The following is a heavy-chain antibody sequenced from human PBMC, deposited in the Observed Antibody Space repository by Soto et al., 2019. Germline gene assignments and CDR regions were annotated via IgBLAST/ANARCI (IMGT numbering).Heavy chain of an antibody. CDR2: IYYSGST. D-gene: IGHD3-9*01. CDR1: GGSISSSSYY. V-gene: IGHV4-39*01. Sequence: SVTLSLTCTVSGGSISSSSYYWGWIRQPPGKGLEWIGSIYYSGSTYYNPSLKSRVTISVDTSKNQFSLKLSSVTAADTAVSYCATHILTQEYKWFDPWGQGTLVTVSS. CDR3: ATHILTQEYKWFDP. J-gene: IGHJ5*02.